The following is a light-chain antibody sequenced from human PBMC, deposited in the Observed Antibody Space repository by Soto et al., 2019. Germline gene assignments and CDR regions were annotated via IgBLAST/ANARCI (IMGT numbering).Light chain of an antibody. CDR2: EVS. J-gene: IGLJ2*01. CDR3: TSYAGSNNVVV. CDR1: SSDVGGYNY. V-gene: IGLV2-8*01. Sequence: QSALTQPPSASGSPGQSVTISCTGTSSDVGGYNYVSWYQQHPGKAPKLMIYEVSKRPSGVPDRFSGSKSGNTASLTVSGLQAEDGADYYCTSYAGSNNVVVFGGGTKLTVL.